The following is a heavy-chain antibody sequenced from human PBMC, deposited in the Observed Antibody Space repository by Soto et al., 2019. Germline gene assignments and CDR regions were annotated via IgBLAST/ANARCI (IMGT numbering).Heavy chain of an antibody. V-gene: IGHV4-39*02. CDR1: GGSISISTYY. Sequence: SETLSLTCTVSGGSISISTYYWGWMRQPPGKGLEWIASFFIGGNTYYNPSLKSRVTISVDTSKNQFSLKLSSVTAADTAVYYCAREPLTWGQGTLVTVSS. CDR2: FFIGGNT. CDR3: AREPLT. J-gene: IGHJ4*02.